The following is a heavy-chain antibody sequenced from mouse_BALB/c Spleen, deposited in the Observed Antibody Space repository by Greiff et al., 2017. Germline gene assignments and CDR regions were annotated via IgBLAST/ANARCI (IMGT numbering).Heavy chain of an antibody. Sequence: VQLQQSGAELVKPGASVKLSCTASGFNIKDTYMHWVKQRPEQGLEWIGRLDPANGNTKYDPKFQGKATITADTSSNTAYLQLSSLTSEDTAVYYCARFRNYAMDYWGQGTSVTVSA. CDR3: ARFRNYAMDY. CDR2: LDPANGNT. CDR1: GFNIKDTY. V-gene: IGHV14-3*02. J-gene: IGHJ4*01.